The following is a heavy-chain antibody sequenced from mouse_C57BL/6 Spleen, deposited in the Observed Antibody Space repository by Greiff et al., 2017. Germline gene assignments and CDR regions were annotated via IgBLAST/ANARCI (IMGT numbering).Heavy chain of an antibody. D-gene: IGHD2-4*01. CDR2: IYPGSGST. V-gene: IGHV1-55*01. CDR3: AKGYDYGFAY. J-gene: IGHJ3*01. Sequence: QVHVKQPGAELVKPGASVKMSCKASGYTFTSYWITWVKQRPGQGLAWIGDIYPGSGSTNYNEKFKSKATLTVDTSSSTAYMQLSSLTSEDSAVYYCAKGYDYGFAYWGQGTLVTVSA. CDR1: GYTFTSYW.